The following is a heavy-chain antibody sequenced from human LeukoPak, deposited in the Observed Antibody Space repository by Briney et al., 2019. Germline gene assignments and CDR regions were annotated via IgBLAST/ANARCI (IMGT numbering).Heavy chain of an antibody. CDR1: GFTFSSYG. CDR3: ARDHDYGDYEVGY. V-gene: IGHV3-23*01. D-gene: IGHD4-17*01. J-gene: IGHJ4*02. CDR2: VSGSGGST. Sequence: GGTLRLSCAASGFTFSSYGMSWVRQAPGKGLEWVSAVSGSGGSTYYADSVKGRFTISRDNSKNTLYLQMNSLRAEDTAVYYCARDHDYGDYEVGYWGQGTLVTVSS.